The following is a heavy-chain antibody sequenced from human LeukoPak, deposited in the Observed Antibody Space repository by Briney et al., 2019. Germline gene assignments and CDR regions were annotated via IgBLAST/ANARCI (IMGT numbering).Heavy chain of an antibody. V-gene: IGHV4-34*01. J-gene: IGHJ5*02. CDR2: INHSGST. CDR3: ATQVAAAGYANWFDP. CDR1: GGSFCGCY. Sequence: SETLPLTCAVYGGSFCGCYWSWIRRPPGKGPEWIGEINHSGSTNYNPSLKSRVTISVDTSKNQFSLKLSSVTAADTAVYYCATQVAAAGYANWFDPWGQGTLVTVSS. D-gene: IGHD6-13*01.